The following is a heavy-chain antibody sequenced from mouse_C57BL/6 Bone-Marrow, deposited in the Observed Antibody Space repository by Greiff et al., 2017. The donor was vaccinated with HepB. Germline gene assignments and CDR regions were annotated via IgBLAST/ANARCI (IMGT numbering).Heavy chain of an antibody. CDR1: GYTFTSYW. J-gene: IGHJ2*01. V-gene: IGHV1-7*01. CDR3: AEEDIAYGYDNY. D-gene: IGHD2-2*01. Sequence: VQLQESGAELAKPGASVKLSCKASGYTFTSYWMHWVKQRPGQGLEWIGYINPSSGYTKYNQKFKDKATLTADKSTSTAYMQLRSLTYEASAVYYCAEEDIAYGYDNYWGQGTTLTVSS. CDR2: INPSSGYT.